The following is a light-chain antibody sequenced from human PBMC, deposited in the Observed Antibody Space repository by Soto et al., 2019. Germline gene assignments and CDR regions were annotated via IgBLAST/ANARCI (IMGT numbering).Light chain of an antibody. CDR2: EGS. CDR3: CSYAGSNTFVV. J-gene: IGLJ2*01. CDR1: SSDVGSYNL. V-gene: IGLV2-23*01. Sequence: QSVLTQPASVSGSPGQSITISCTGTSSDVGSYNLVSWYQQHPGKAPKLMIYEGSKRPSGVSNRFSGSKSVNTASLTISGLQAEDEADYYCCSYAGSNTFVVFGGGTQLTVL.